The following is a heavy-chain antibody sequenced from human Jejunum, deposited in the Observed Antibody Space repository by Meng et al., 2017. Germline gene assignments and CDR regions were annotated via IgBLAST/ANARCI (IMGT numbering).Heavy chain of an antibody. CDR2: INLSGST. CDR3: ARSGKTTVNYLD. Sequence: SETLSLTCAVSGVSFTDYYWSWIRQPPGKGLEWIGEINLSGSTNYNPSLKSRVTIPVDTSKTQFSLKLSSVTAADTAVYCCARSGKTTVNYLDWGQGTLVTVSS. CDR1: GVSFTDYY. J-gene: IGHJ4*02. D-gene: IGHD4-11*01. V-gene: IGHV4-34*01.